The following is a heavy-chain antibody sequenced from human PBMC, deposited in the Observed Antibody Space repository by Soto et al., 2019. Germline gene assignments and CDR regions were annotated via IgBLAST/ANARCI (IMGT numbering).Heavy chain of an antibody. V-gene: IGHV3-7*01. CDR2: IKQDGTEK. D-gene: IGHD3-10*01. J-gene: IGHJ5*02. CDR1: GCTFSNYW. CDR3: ARAPLLWFGNWFDP. Sequence: EVQLVESGGGLVQPGGSLRLSCAASGCTFSNYWMSWVRQAPGKGLEWVANIKQDGTEKYYVDSVKGRFTISRDNAKNSLYLQMNSLRAEDTAVYYCARAPLLWFGNWFDPWGQGTLVTVSS.